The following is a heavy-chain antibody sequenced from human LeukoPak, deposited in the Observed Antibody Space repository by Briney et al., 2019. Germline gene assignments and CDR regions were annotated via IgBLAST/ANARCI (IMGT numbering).Heavy chain of an antibody. Sequence: ASVKVSCKASGGTFSSYAISWVRQAPGQGLEWMGGIIPIFGTANYAQKFQGRVTITADESTSTAYRELSSLRSEDTAVYYCAREGPYCSSTSCYAVLDYWGQGTLVTVSS. V-gene: IGHV1-69*13. J-gene: IGHJ4*02. D-gene: IGHD2-2*01. CDR2: IIPIFGTA. CDR3: AREGPYCSSTSCYAVLDY. CDR1: GGTFSSYA.